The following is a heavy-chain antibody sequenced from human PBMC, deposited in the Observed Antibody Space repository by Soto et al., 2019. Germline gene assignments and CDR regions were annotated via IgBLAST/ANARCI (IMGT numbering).Heavy chain of an antibody. V-gene: IGHV4-39*01. CDR1: GDSVSTNSYS. CDR3: ARLNGYCSSTNCHGYYGMYV. Sequence: QLQLQESGPGLVKPSETLSLTCTVSGDSVSTNSYSWGWIRQSPGKGLEWIGTIYSSENTYYNPSLLSRVTISVDTSKNEFSLRLSSVTAADTAVYYCARLNGYCSSTNCHGYYGMYVWGQGTTVTVSS. J-gene: IGHJ6*02. CDR2: IYSSENT. D-gene: IGHD2-2*03.